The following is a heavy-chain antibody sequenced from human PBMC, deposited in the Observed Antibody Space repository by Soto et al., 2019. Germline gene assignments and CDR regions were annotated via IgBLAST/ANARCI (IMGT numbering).Heavy chain of an antibody. Sequence: SETLSLTCTVSGGSISSSSYYWGWIRQTPGKGLEWIGSIYYRGNTYYNPSLKSRVTISVDRSKNQFSLKLSSVTAADTAVYYCAREGGGYCSGGSCQVDYWGQGTLVTVS. V-gene: IGHV4-39*02. CDR1: GGSISSSSYY. D-gene: IGHD2-15*01. J-gene: IGHJ4*02. CDR2: IYYRGNT. CDR3: AREGGGYCSGGSCQVDY.